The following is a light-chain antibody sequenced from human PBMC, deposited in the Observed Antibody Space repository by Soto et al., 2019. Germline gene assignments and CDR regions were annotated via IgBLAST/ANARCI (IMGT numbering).Light chain of an antibody. Sequence: QSALTQPASVSGSPGQSITISCTGSSSDFGGYDYVPWYQHHPGKAPKLMIHDVSHRPSGVSDRFSGSKSGNTASLTISGLQAEDEADYFCSSYSSNTTPYVFGTGTKVTVL. J-gene: IGLJ1*01. CDR3: SSYSSNTTPYV. V-gene: IGLV2-14*03. CDR2: DVS. CDR1: SSDFGGYDY.